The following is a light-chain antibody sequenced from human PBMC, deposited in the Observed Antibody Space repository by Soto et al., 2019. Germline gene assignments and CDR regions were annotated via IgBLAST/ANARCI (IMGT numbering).Light chain of an antibody. CDR3: QPYNDWPSWT. CDR1: QSVRSN. Sequence: DIVMTQSPATLSVSPGERSTLSCRTSQSVRSNLAWYQQKPGQAPRLLIYDASTRDTGIPVRVSGSGSGTEFTLTISSLQSEDYAVYYCQPYNDWPSWTFGQGTKVDIK. J-gene: IGKJ1*01. CDR2: DAS. V-gene: IGKV3D-15*01.